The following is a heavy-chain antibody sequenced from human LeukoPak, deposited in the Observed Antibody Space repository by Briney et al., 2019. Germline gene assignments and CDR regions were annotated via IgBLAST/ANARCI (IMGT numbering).Heavy chain of an antibody. CDR2: IYYSGTT. Sequence: SETLSLTCAVSGGSISSSTYSWSWIRQPPGKGLEWIGYIYYSGTTYCNPSLKSRVTMSVDTSKNQFSLKLSSVTAADTAVYYCARDLPLGYSSGWYYFDYWGQGTLVTVSS. CDR3: ARDLPLGYSSGWYYFDY. D-gene: IGHD6-19*01. J-gene: IGHJ4*02. V-gene: IGHV4-30-4*07. CDR1: GGSISSSTYS.